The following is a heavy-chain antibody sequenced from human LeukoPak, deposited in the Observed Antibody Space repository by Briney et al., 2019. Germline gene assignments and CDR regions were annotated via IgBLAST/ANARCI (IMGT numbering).Heavy chain of an antibody. CDR1: GYTFTGYY. CDR2: INPNSGGT. D-gene: IGHD1-26*01. CDR3: ARDLGSYSTFDY. Sequence: GASVNVSCKASGYTFTGYYMHWVRQAPGQGLEWMGWINPNSGGTNYAQKFQGRVTMTRDTSISTAYMELSRLRSDDTAVYYCARDLGSYSTFDYWGQGTLVTVSS. V-gene: IGHV1-2*02. J-gene: IGHJ4*02.